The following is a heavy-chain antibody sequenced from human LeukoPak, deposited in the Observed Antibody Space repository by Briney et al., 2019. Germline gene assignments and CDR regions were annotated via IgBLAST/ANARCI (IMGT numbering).Heavy chain of an antibody. CDR2: ISRSGSTK. V-gene: IGHV3-48*04. J-gene: IGHJ6*03. CDR1: GFTFSRYR. CDR3: ARVLRYCSGGNCYSGGLGYMDV. Sequence: GGSLRLSCAASGFTFSRYRMHWVRQAPGKGLEWVSSISRSGSTKYYADSVKGRFTISRDNAKNSLFLQMNSLRAEDTAVYYCARVLRYCSGGNCYSGGLGYMDVWGKGTTVTISS. D-gene: IGHD2-15*01.